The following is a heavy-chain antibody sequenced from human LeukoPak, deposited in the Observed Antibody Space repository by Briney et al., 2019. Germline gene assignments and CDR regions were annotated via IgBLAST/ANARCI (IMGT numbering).Heavy chain of an antibody. CDR1: GFTFSSYW. Sequence: GGSLRLSCAASGFTFSSYWMSWVRQAPGKGLEWVSSISSSSVYIYYADSVKGRFTISRDNAKNSLYLQMNSLRAEDTAVYYCASRDCSSTSCYPYYFDYWGQGTLVTVSS. V-gene: IGHV3-21*01. CDR2: ISSSSVYI. J-gene: IGHJ4*02. D-gene: IGHD2-2*01. CDR3: ASRDCSSTSCYPYYFDY.